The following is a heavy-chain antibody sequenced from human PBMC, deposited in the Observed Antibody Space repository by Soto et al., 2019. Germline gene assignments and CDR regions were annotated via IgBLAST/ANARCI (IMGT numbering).Heavy chain of an antibody. CDR3: ARDRGGYYYYYGMDV. Sequence: PSETLSLTCTVSGGSIISYYWSWIRQPPGKGLEWIGYIYYSGSTNYNPSLKSRVTISVDTSKNQFSLKLSSVTAADTAVYYCARDRGGYYYYYGMDVWGQGTTVTVSS. CDR2: IYYSGST. J-gene: IGHJ6*02. V-gene: IGHV4-59*12. CDR1: GGSIISYY. D-gene: IGHD3-10*01.